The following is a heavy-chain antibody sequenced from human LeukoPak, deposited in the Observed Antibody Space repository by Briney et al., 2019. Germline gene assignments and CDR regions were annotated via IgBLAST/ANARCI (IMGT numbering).Heavy chain of an antibody. V-gene: IGHV3-21*01. CDR2: ISSSSSYI. J-gene: IGHJ4*02. Sequence: KPGGSLRLSCAASGFTFSSYAMNWVRQAPGKGLEWVSSISSSSSYIYYADSVKGRFTISRDNAKNSLYLQMNSLRAEDTAVYYCARDYLDRWGGFDYWGQGTLVTVSS. CDR3: ARDYLDRWGGFDY. D-gene: IGHD3-16*01. CDR1: GFTFSSYA.